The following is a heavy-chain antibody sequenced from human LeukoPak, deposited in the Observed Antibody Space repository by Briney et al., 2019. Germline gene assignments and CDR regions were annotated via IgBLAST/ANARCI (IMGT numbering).Heavy chain of an antibody. J-gene: IGHJ4*02. V-gene: IGHV4-59*12. D-gene: IGHD6-13*01. CDR1: GGSISSYY. Sequence: SETLSLTCTVSGGSISSYYWSWIRQPPGKGLEWIGYIYYSGSTNYNPSLKSRVTISIETSKNQFSLKLSSVTAADTAVYYCARKPIVSSSWYYFDYWGQGTLVTVSS. CDR3: ARKPIVSSSWYYFDY. CDR2: IYYSGST.